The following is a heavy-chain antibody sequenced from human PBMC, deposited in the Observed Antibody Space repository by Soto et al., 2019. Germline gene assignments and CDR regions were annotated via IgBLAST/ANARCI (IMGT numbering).Heavy chain of an antibody. CDR3: ARGGSGDIVVVAAIDY. CDR1: GGSISSGDYY. CDR2: IFYSGST. D-gene: IGHD2-15*01. V-gene: IGHV4-31*03. J-gene: IGHJ4*02. Sequence: QVQLQESGPGLVKPSQTLSLTCSVSGGSISSGDYYWSWVRQHPGKGLEWIGYIFYSGSTYYNPSLKSRVTISVDTSKSQFSLQLSSVTAADTAVYYCARGGSGDIVVVAAIDYWGQGTLVTVSS.